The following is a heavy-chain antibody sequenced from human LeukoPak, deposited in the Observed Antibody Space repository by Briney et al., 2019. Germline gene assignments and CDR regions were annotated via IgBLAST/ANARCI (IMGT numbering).Heavy chain of an antibody. Sequence: PGGSLRLSCAASGFTFSSYAMSWVRQAPGKGLEGVSAISGSGGSTYYADSVKGQFTISRDNSKTTLYLQMNSLRAEDTAVYYCAKEFDDDYGDHFDYWGQGTLVTVSS. J-gene: IGHJ4*02. D-gene: IGHD4-17*01. CDR2: ISGSGGST. CDR3: AKEFDDDYGDHFDY. V-gene: IGHV3-23*01. CDR1: GFTFSSYA.